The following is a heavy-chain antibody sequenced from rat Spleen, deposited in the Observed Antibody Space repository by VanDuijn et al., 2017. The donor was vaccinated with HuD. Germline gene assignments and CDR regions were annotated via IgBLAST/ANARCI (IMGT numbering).Heavy chain of an antibody. D-gene: IGHD1-11*01. CDR3: AKVYAPYVMDA. J-gene: IGHJ4*01. CDR1: GFTLSDYY. Sequence: EVQLVESGGGLMQPGGSVKLSCAASGFTLSDYYMAWVRQAPTKGLEWVATISYDGSTTYYRDSVKGRFTISRDNAKSTLYLQMDSLRSEDTATYYCAKVYAPYVMDAWGQGASVTVSS. V-gene: IGHV5-7*01. CDR2: ISYDGSTT.